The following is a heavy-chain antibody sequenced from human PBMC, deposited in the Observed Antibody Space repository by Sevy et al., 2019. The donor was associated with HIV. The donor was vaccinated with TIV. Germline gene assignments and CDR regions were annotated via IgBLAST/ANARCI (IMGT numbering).Heavy chain of an antibody. V-gene: IGHV3-23*01. CDR2: ISGSGGST. CDR1: GFTFSSYA. CDR3: AKGYYYDSSGYHQGGYYYYGMDV. Sequence: GGSLRLSCAASGFTFSSYAMSWVRQAPGKGLEWVSAISGSGGSTYYADSVKGRFTISRDNSKNTLYLQMNSLRAEDTAVYYCAKGYYYDSSGYHQGGYYYYGMDVWGQGTTVTVSS. D-gene: IGHD3-22*01. J-gene: IGHJ6*02.